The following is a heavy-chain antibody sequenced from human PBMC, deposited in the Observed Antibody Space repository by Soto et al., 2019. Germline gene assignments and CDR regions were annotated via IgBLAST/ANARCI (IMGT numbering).Heavy chain of an antibody. J-gene: IGHJ4*02. CDR3: ARGGAMATSDY. D-gene: IGHD5-12*01. Sequence: QVQLVQSGAEVKKPGSSVKVSCKASGGTFSSYTISWVRQAPGQGLEWMGRIIPILGIANYAQKFQGRVTITADKSTSTADMELCRLRSEDAAVYCCARGGAMATSDYWGQGTLVTVSS. CDR2: IIPILGIA. V-gene: IGHV1-69*02. CDR1: GGTFSSYT.